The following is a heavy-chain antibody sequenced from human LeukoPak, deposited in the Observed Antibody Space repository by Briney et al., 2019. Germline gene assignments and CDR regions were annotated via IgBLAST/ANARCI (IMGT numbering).Heavy chain of an antibody. CDR2: IYYSGST. CDR1: GGSISSYY. J-gene: IGHJ4*02. V-gene: IGHV4-59*12. D-gene: IGHD6-19*01. Sequence: PSETLSLTCTVSGGSISSYYWSWIRQPPGKGLEWIGYIYYSGSTNYNPSLKSRVTILVDTSKNQFSLKLSSVTAADTAVYYCARDNPVAGNRGIDYWGQGTLVTVSS. CDR3: ARDNPVAGNRGIDY.